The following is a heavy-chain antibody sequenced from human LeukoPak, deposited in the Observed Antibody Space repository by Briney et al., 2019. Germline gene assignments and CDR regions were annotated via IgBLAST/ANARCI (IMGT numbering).Heavy chain of an antibody. CDR2: ISSSSSYT. Sequence: GGSLRLSCAASGFTFSDYYMSWIRQAPGKGLGWVSYISSSSSYTNYADSVKGRFTISRDNAKNSLYLQMNSLRAEDTAVYYCARAGTGYFTVGGNFDYWGQGTLVTVSS. CDR3: ARAGTGYFTVGGNFDY. J-gene: IGHJ4*02. CDR1: GFTFSDYY. V-gene: IGHV3-11*06. D-gene: IGHD3/OR15-3a*01.